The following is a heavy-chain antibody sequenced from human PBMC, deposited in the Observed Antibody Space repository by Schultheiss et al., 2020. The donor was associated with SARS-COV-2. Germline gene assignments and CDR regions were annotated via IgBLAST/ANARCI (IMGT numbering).Heavy chain of an antibody. V-gene: IGHV3-23*01. CDR1: GFTFSGSA. D-gene: IGHD3-10*01. CDR3: AKDHSYGSGSYVGMDV. Sequence: GESLKISCAASGFTFSGSAMHWVRQASGKGLEWVSAISGSGGSTYYADSVKGRFTISRDNSKNTLYLQMNSLRAEDTAVYYCAKDHSYGSGSYVGMDVWGQGTTVTVSS. CDR2: ISGSGGST. J-gene: IGHJ6*02.